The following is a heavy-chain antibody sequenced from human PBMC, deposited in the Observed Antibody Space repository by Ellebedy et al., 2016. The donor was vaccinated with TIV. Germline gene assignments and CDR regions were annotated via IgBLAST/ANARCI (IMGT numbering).Heavy chain of an antibody. CDR2: IHSDGSST. CDR3: ARGDVGAFDL. Sequence: GGSLRLXXAASGFDFIYYWMHWVRQAPGKGPVWVSRIHSDGSSTTYAESVKGRLTISRDNAKNTVLLQMNSLRADDTAIYYCARGDVGAFDLWGQGTMVTVSS. J-gene: IGHJ3*01. D-gene: IGHD5-24*01. V-gene: IGHV3-74*01. CDR1: GFDFIYYW.